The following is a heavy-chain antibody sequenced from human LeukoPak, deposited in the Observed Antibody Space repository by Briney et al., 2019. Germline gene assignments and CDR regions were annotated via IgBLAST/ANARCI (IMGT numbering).Heavy chain of an antibody. CDR3: ARGVDCRGGSCFRIVGIDY. J-gene: IGHJ4*02. D-gene: IGHD2-15*01. V-gene: IGHV4-34*01. CDR2: INHSGST. CDR1: GGSFSGYY. Sequence: SETLSPTCAVYGGSFSGYYWSWIRQPPGKGLEWIGEINHSGSTNYNPSLKSRVTVSVDTSKNQFSLKLSSVTAADTAVYYCARGVDCRGGSCFRIVGIDYWGRGTLVTVSS.